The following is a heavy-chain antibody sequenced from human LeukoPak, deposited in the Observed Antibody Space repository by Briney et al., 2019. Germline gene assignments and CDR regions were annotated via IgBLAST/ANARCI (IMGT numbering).Heavy chain of an antibody. CDR2: ISGSSDSM. CDR1: GFTFSSYD. CDR3: AKISYYYDSSGYYLDYFDS. J-gene: IGHJ4*02. D-gene: IGHD3-22*01. V-gene: IGHV3-23*01. Sequence: GGSLRLSCAASGFTFSSYDMTWVRQAPGKGLEWVSAISGSSDSMYYADSVKGRFTISRDNSKNTLYLQMNSLRAEDTAVYYCAKISYYYDSSGYYLDYFDSWGQGTLVTVSS.